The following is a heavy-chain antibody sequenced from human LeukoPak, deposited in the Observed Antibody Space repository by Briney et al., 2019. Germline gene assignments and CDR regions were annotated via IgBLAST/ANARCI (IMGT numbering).Heavy chain of an antibody. CDR1: GYTFTSYA. Sequence: ASVKVSCKASGYTFTSYAISWVRQAPGQGLEWMGGIIPIFGTANYAQKFQGRVTITADESTSTAYMELSGLRSEDTAVYYCARDGVLGVVVPAATHRLGYYFDYWGQGTLVTVSS. V-gene: IGHV1-69*13. CDR2: IIPIFGTA. D-gene: IGHD2-2*01. J-gene: IGHJ4*02. CDR3: ARDGVLGVVVPAATHRLGYYFDY.